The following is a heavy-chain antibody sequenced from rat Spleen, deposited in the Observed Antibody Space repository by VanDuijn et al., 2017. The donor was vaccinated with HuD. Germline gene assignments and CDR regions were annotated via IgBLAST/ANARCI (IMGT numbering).Heavy chain of an antibody. J-gene: IGHJ1*01. CDR2: ISYDGSST. Sequence: EVQLVESGGGLVQPGRSMKLSCAASGFTFSNYDMAWVRQAPTKGLEWVASISYDGSSTYYRDSVKGRFTISRDNAKSTLYLQMDSLRSEDTATYYCTTGVFDFWGPGTMVTVSS. V-gene: IGHV5-20*01. CDR1: GFTFSNYD. CDR3: TTGVFDF.